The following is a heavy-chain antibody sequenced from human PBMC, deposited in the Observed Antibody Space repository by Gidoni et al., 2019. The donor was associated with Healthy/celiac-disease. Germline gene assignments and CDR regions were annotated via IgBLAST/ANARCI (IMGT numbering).Heavy chain of an antibody. CDR2: IYYSGST. D-gene: IGHD6-13*01. J-gene: IGHJ5*02. V-gene: IGHV4-59*01. CDR3: ARDLYSSSGFRWFDP. CDR1: GGSISSYY. Sequence: QVQLQESGPGLVTPSETLSLTCTVSGGSISSYYWSWIRQPPGKGLEWIGYIYYSGSTNYNPALKSRVTISVDTSKNQFSLKLSSVTAADTAVYYCARDLYSSSGFRWFDPWGQGTLVTVSS.